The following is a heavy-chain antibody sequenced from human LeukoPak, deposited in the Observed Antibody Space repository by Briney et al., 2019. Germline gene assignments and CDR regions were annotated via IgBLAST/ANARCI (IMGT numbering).Heavy chain of an antibody. D-gene: IGHD2-15*01. CDR3: ARQRYCTGGSCSTWYDAFDI. CDR2: IYPSDSDT. J-gene: IGHJ3*02. CDR1: GYSFPTYW. V-gene: IGHV5-51*01. Sequence: GESLKISCKGSGYSFPTYWIGWVRQMPGKGLEWMGIIYPSDSDTKYSPSFQGQVTISADTSTNTAYPQWSSLKDSDAAVYFCARQRYCTGGSCSTWYDAFDIWGQGTVVTVSS.